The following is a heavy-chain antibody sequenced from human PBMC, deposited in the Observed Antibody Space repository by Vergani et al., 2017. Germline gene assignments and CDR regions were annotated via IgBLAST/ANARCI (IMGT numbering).Heavy chain of an antibody. J-gene: IGHJ4*02. CDR1: GGSFSGYY. V-gene: IGHV4-34*01. D-gene: IGHD3-16*01. CDR2: INHSGST. CDR3: ARIGGPLDY. Sequence: QVQLQESGPGLVKPSGTLSLTCAVYGGSFSGYYWSWIRQPPGKGLEWIGEINHSGSTNYNPSLKSRVTISVDTSKNQFSLKLSSVTAADTAVYYCARIGGPLDYWGQGTLVTVSS.